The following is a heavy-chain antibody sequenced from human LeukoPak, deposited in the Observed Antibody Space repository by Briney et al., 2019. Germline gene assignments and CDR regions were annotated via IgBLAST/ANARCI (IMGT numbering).Heavy chain of an antibody. V-gene: IGHV4-34*01. D-gene: IGHD6-13*01. J-gene: IGHJ4*02. CDR1: GGSFSGYY. CDR2: INHSGST. Sequence: SETLSLTCAVYGGSFSGYYWSWIRQPPGKGLEWIGEINHSGSTNYNPSLKSRVTISVDTSKNQFSLKLSSVTAADTAVYYCARGRYSSSWYRLGFDCWGQGTLVTVSS. CDR3: ARGRYSSSWYRLGFDC.